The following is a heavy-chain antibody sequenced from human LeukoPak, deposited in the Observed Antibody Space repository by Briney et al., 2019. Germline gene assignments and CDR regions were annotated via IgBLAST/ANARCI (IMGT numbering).Heavy chain of an antibody. CDR2: ISGSGGST. CDR3: ARGYFDSSGYPYLGY. V-gene: IGHV3-23*01. J-gene: IGHJ4*02. D-gene: IGHD3-22*01. CDR1: GFTFSSYA. Sequence: PGGSLRLSCAASGFTFSSYAMSWVRQAPGKGLEWVSTISGSGGSTYYADSVKGRFTISRDNAKDTLYLQMNSLRAEDTAVYYCARGYFDSSGYPYLGYWGQGTLVTVSS.